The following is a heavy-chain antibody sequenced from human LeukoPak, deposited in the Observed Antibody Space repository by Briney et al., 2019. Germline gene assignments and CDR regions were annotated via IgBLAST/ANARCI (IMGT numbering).Heavy chain of an antibody. Sequence: GRSLRLSCAASGFILNDYGMHWVRQAPGKGLEWVADIWFDKNQHFADSVKGRFAISRDNSKNTVYLQINSLRAGDTAVYYCARDRHCVNGVCHSPPGMDVWGQGTTVTVSS. V-gene: IGHV3-33*01. D-gene: IGHD2-8*01. CDR2: IWFDKNQ. CDR3: ARDRHCVNGVCHSPPGMDV. CDR1: GFILNDYG. J-gene: IGHJ6*02.